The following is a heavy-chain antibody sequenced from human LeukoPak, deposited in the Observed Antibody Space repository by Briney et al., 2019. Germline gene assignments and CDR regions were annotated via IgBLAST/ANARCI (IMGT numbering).Heavy chain of an antibody. CDR2: IRFDGTKQ. CDR1: GFTFSSHG. Sequence: GGSLRLSCVPASGFTFSSHGMHWVRQAPGKGLEWVAGIRFDGTKQYYRDSAKGRFTVSRVDSKNTLYLQMNSLRDEDTAVYYCARDDAYLRLGAWGQGTLVTVSS. V-gene: IGHV3-33*01. CDR3: ARDDAYLRLGA. D-gene: IGHD3-16*01. J-gene: IGHJ5*02.